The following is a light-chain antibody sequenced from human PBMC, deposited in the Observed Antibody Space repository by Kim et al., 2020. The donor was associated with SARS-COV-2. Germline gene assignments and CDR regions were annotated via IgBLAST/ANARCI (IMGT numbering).Light chain of an antibody. CDR1: KDTRATKL. CDR3: QSYDSSTWV. J-gene: IGLJ3*02. CDR2: EDY. Sequence: GKTVTPTCPRTKDTRATKLLHWDQQRPGRAPTPVIYEDYQRPSGVPDRFSASIDISSNSASLTISGLKTEDEADYYCQSYDSSTWVFGGGTQLTVL. V-gene: IGLV6-57*03.